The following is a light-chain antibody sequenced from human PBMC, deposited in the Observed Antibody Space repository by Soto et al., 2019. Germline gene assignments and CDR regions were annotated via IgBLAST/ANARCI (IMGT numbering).Light chain of an antibody. CDR2: KAS. CDR3: QLYYSYRFT. J-gene: IGKJ3*01. V-gene: IGKV1-5*03. Sequence: DIPMTQSPSTLSASVGDRVTITCRASQSISSWLAWYQQKPGKAPKLLIYKASSLQSGVPSRFSGSGSGTEFNLTISSLQHDDFATYYCQLYYSYRFTFCPGTIVDIE. CDR1: QSISSW.